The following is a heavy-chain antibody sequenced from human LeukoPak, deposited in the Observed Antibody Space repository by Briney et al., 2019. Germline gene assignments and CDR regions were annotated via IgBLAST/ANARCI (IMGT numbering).Heavy chain of an antibody. J-gene: IGHJ5*02. D-gene: IGHD2-2*01. Sequence: SQTLSLTCAISGDSVSNNSVTWNWIRQSPSRGLEWLGRTYYRSTWYNDYAVSVRGRITVNPDTSKNQFSLHLNSVTPEDTAVYYCARRLTQYDCFDPWGQGILVTVSS. CDR2: TYYRSTWYN. V-gene: IGHV6-1*01. CDR1: GDSVSNNSVT. CDR3: ARRLTQYDCFDP.